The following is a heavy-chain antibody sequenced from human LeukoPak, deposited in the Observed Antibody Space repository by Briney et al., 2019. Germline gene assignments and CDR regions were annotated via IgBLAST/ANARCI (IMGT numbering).Heavy chain of an antibody. D-gene: IGHD5-18*01. CDR3: ARHDSFIPY. V-gene: IGHV3-23*01. J-gene: IGHJ4*02. CDR1: GFTFNYYA. Sequence: GGSLRLSCAASGFTFNYYAMGWVRQAPGKGLEWVSGISDNEGRTYYTDSVKGRFTISRDKTKNTVFLQMHNLRADDTAVYFCARHDSFIPYWGQGALVTVSS. CDR2: ISDNEGRT.